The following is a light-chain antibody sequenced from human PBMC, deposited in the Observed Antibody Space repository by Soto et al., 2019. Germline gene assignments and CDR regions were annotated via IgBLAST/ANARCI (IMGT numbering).Light chain of an antibody. CDR2: GAS. J-gene: IGKJ2*01. V-gene: IGKV3-20*01. CDR3: QQYGSSPPT. Sequence: EIVLTQSPGTLSLSPGERATLSCRASQSVSSGYLAWYQQKPRQAPRLLIYGASSRATGIPDRFSGSGSGTDFTLTISRLEPEDFAVYYCQQYGSSPPTFGQGTKLEIK. CDR1: QSVSSGY.